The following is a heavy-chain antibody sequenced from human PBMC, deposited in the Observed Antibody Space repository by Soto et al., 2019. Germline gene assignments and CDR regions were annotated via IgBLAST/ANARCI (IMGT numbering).Heavy chain of an antibody. J-gene: IGHJ6*02. Sequence: SETLSLTFTVSGGSISSGDYYWTWIRQPPGKGLAWNGYIYYSGSTYYNPSLKSRVTISVDTSKNQFSLKLSSVTAADTAVYYCARGSITIFGVVSWDYYYYGMDVWGQGTTVTVSS. V-gene: IGHV4-30-4*01. CDR2: IYYSGST. D-gene: IGHD3-3*01. CDR1: GGSISSGDYY. CDR3: ARGSITIFGVVSWDYYYYGMDV.